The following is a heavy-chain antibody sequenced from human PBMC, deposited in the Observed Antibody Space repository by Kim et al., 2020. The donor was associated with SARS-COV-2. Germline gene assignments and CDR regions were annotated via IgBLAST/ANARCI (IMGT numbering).Heavy chain of an antibody. Sequence: GGSLRLSCAAYGLTFSDYWMSWRGQAPGKGLEWVVNIHKLGGLKNHADPLRGRLTFSSDNAKNSLYLQMNNLRDDDTAVYYCVTNNLRRFDFWGQGTLAT. J-gene: IGHJ4*02. CDR3: VTNNLRRFDF. CDR2: IHKLGGLK. D-gene: IGHD1-1*01. CDR1: GLTFSDYW. V-gene: IGHV3-7*01.